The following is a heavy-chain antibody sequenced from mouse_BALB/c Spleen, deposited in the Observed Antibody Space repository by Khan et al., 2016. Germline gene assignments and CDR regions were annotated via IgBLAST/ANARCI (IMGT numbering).Heavy chain of an antibody. J-gene: IGHJ3*01. CDR1: GCDFSRYW. V-gene: IGHV4-1*02. CDR2: INPDSSTI. CDR3: GRAGYYGYLAY. Sequence: EVKLLESGGGLVQPGGSLKLSCAASGCDFSRYWMSWVRQAPGKGLEWIGEINPDSSTINYTPSLKDKFIISRDNAKNTLYLQMSKVRSEDTARYYCGRAGYYGYLAYWGQGTLVTVSA. D-gene: IGHD1-1*01.